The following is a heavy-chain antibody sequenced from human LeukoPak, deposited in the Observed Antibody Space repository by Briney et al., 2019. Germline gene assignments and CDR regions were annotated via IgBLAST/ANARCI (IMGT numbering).Heavy chain of an antibody. Sequence: SETLSLTCTVSGGSISSTSYYWGWIRQPPGKGLEWIGTLYYSGSTSYNPSLKSRVTISVDTSKNQFSLKLSSVTAADTAVYYCARGGTTVTPGLLWFDPWGQGTLVTVSS. V-gene: IGHV4-39*07. J-gene: IGHJ5*02. D-gene: IGHD4-17*01. CDR3: ARGGTTVTPGLLWFDP. CDR2: LYYSGST. CDR1: GGSISSTSYY.